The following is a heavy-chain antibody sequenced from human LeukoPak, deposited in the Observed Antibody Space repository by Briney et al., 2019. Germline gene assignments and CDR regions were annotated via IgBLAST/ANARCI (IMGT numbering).Heavy chain of an antibody. CDR3: ARDAGYSYGRNWFDP. V-gene: IGHV3-48*04. CDR2: ISSSGSTI. D-gene: IGHD5-18*01. Sequence: QSGGSLRLSCAASGFTFSNYWMTWVRQAPGKGLEWVSYISSSGSTIYYADSVKGRFTISRDNAKNSLYLQMNSLRAEDTAVYYCARDAGYSYGRNWFDPWGQGTLVAVSS. J-gene: IGHJ5*02. CDR1: GFTFSNYW.